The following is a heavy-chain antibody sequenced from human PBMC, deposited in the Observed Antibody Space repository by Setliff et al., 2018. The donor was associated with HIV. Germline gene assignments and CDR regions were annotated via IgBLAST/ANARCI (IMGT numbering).Heavy chain of an antibody. V-gene: IGHV1-8*01. CDR1: GYTSTSYD. CDR3: ARTRRGGSSVYYYYYMDV. CDR2: MNPDSGNT. J-gene: IGHJ6*03. D-gene: IGHD3-10*01. Sequence: ASVKVSCKASGYTSTSYDINWVRQATGQGLEWMGWMNPDSGNTGSAQNFQGRLTITWNTSISTAYMELGSLGFDDTAVYFCARTRRGGSSVYYYYYMDVGGQGTAGTV.